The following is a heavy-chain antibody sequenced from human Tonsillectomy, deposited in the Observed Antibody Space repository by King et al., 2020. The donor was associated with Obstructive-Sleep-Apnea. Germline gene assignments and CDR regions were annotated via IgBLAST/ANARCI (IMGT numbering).Heavy chain of an antibody. CDR2: IYPDGSDV. D-gene: IGHD3-9*01. J-gene: IGHJ6*02. Sequence: QLVQSGAEVKEPGESLKIACKGSGYIFSSYWINWVRQMPGQGLEWMGIIYPDGSDVKYSPSFQGQVTISADKSISTAYLQWSSLKVSDTAIYYCARHAELRYFDPAGGMDVWGQGTTVTVSS. CDR3: ARHAELRYFDPAGGMDV. CDR1: GYIFSSYW. V-gene: IGHV5-51*01.